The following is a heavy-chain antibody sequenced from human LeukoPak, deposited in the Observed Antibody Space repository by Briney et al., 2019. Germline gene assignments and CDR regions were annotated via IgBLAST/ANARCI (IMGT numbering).Heavy chain of an antibody. CDR2: MYYSEST. V-gene: IGHV4-39*07. CDR1: GGSISISSYY. Sequence: SETLSLTCTVSGGSISISSYYWGWIRQPPGKGLEWVGSMYYSESTYYNPSLKSRVSISLDTSQNQLLLKLSSVTAEDTAVYYCAKDRRAGSYDYWGQGTLVTVSS. CDR3: AKDRRAGSYDY. J-gene: IGHJ4*02. D-gene: IGHD3-10*01.